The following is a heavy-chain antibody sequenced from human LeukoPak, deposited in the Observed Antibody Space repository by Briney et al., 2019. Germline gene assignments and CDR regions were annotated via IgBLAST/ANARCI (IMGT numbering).Heavy chain of an antibody. D-gene: IGHD5-24*01. J-gene: IGHJ4*02. V-gene: IGHV4-34*01. CDR1: GGSFSGYY. CDR3: ARVDGYNLSFDY. Sequence: SETLSLTCAVYGGSFSGYYWSWIRQPPGKGLEWIGEINHSGSTNYNPSLKSRVTISVDTSKNQFSLKLSSVTAADTAVYYCARVDGYNLSFDYWGQGTLVTVSS. CDR2: INHSGST.